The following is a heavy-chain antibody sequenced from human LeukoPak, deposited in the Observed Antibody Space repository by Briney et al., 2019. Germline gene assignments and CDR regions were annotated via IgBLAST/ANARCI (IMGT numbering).Heavy chain of an antibody. CDR1: GGSISSYY. CDR3: AREAPLYYYDSSGYYDAFDI. V-gene: IGHV4-59*12. CDR2: IYYSGST. J-gene: IGHJ3*02. Sequence: SETLSLTCTVSGGSISSYYWSWIRQPPGKGLEWIGYIYYSGSTNYNPSLKSRVTISVDTSKNQFSLKLSSVTAADTAVYYCAREAPLYYYDSSGYYDAFDIWGQGTMVTVSS. D-gene: IGHD3-22*01.